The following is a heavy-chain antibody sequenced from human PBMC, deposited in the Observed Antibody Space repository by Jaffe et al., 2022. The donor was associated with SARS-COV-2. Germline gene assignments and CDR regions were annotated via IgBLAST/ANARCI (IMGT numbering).Heavy chain of an antibody. CDR3: AKDLTSRGHYYFDY. Sequence: QVQLVESGGGVVQPGRSLRLSCAASGFTFSSYGMHWVRQAPGKGLEWVAVISYDGSNKYYADSVKGRFTISRDNSKNTLYLQMNSLRAEDTAVYYCAKDLTSRGHYYFDYWGQGTLVTVSS. CDR1: GFTFSSYG. V-gene: IGHV3-30*18. D-gene: IGHD3-22*01. CDR2: ISYDGSNK. J-gene: IGHJ4*02.